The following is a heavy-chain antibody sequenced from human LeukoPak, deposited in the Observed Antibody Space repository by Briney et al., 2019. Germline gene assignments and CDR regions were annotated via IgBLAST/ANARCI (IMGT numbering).Heavy chain of an antibody. CDR3: ARDAPSSGWYVPGFDP. CDR2: IYTSGST. Sequence: SETLSLTCTVSGGSISSYYWSWIRQPAGKGLEWIGRIYTSGSTNYNPSLKSRVSMSVDTSKNQFSLKLSSVTAADTAVYYCARDAPSSGWYVPGFDPWGQGTLVTVSS. V-gene: IGHV4-4*07. D-gene: IGHD6-19*01. J-gene: IGHJ5*02. CDR1: GGSISSYY.